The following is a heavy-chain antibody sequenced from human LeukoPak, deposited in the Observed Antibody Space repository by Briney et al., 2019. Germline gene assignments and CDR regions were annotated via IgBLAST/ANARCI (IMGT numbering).Heavy chain of an antibody. Sequence: SETLSLTCTVSGGSISSYYWSWIRQPPGKGLEWIGYIHYSGSTNYNPSLKSRVTISVDTSKNQFSLNLSSVTAADTAVYYCARDRGVRGVSFFDYWGQGTLVTVSS. CDR1: GGSISSYY. V-gene: IGHV4-59*01. J-gene: IGHJ4*02. CDR3: ARDRGVRGVSFFDY. D-gene: IGHD3-10*01. CDR2: IHYSGST.